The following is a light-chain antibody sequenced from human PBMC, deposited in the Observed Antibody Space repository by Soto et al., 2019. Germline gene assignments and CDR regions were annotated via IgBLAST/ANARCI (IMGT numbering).Light chain of an antibody. CDR3: QQYGSRWT. CDR2: GAS. CDR1: QSVSSSY. Sequence: EIVLTQSPGTLSLSPGERATLSCRASQSVSSSYLAWYQQKPGQAPRLLIYGASSRATGIPDRFSGSGSGTDFTLTISRLESEDFAVYYCQQYGSRWTFGQGTKVEIK. V-gene: IGKV3-20*01. J-gene: IGKJ1*01.